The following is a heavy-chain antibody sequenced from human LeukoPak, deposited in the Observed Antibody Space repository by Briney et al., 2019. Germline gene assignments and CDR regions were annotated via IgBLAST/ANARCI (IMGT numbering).Heavy chain of an antibody. D-gene: IGHD4-17*01. CDR2: INHSGST. CDR1: GGSFSGYY. V-gene: IGHV4-34*01. J-gene: IGHJ4*02. Sequence: SETLSLTCAVYGGSFSGYYWSWIRQPPGKGLEWIGEINHSGSTNYNPSLKSRVTIPVDTSKNQFSLKLSSVTAADTAVYYCARVGVTTERLYFDYWGQGTLVTVSS. CDR3: ARVGVTTERLYFDY.